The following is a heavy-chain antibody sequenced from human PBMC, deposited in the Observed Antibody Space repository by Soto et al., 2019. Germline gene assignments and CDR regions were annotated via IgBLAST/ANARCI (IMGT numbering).Heavy chain of an antibody. Sequence: ESGGGLVQPGGSLRLSCAASGFTFSSYAMSWVRQAPGKGLEWVSAISGSGGSTYYADSVKGRFTISRDNSKNTLYLQMNSLRAEDTAVYYCAKDHSTIVIAVAVDPYYFDYWGQGTLVTVSS. V-gene: IGHV3-23*01. CDR1: GFTFSSYA. CDR3: AKDHSTIVIAVAVDPYYFDY. CDR2: ISGSGGST. J-gene: IGHJ4*02. D-gene: IGHD6-19*01.